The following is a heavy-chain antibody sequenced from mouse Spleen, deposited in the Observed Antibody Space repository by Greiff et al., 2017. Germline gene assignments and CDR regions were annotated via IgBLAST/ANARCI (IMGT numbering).Heavy chain of an antibody. CDR1: GYSFTDYN. Sequence: EVQLQQSGPDLVKPGASVKISCKASGYSFTDYNMNWVKQSNGKSLEWIGVINPNFGTTTYNQKFKDKATLTVDQSSSTAYMQLNSLTSEDSAVYYCARWDDYFYYFDFWGQGTTLTVSS. CDR2: INPNFGTT. D-gene: IGHD2-4*01. J-gene: IGHJ2*01. CDR3: ARWDDYFYYFDF. V-gene: IGHV1-39*01.